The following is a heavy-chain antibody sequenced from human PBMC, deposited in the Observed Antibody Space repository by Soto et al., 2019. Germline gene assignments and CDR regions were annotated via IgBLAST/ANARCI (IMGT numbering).Heavy chain of an antibody. V-gene: IGHV1-69*13. J-gene: IGHJ3*02. CDR2: IIPIFGTA. CDR3: ARVKYQLLLRHGDDAFDI. CDR1: GGTFSSYA. D-gene: IGHD2-2*01. Sequence: GASVKVSCKASGGTFSSYAISWVRQAPGQGLEWMGGIIPIFGTANYAQKFQGRVTITADESTSTAYMELSSLRSEDTAVYYCARVKYQLLLRHGDDAFDIWGQGTMVTVSS.